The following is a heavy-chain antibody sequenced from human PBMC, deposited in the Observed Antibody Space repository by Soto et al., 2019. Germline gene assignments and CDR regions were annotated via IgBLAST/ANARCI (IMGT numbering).Heavy chain of an antibody. CDR2: INPSGGRT. CDR1: GYTFTNYY. V-gene: IGHV1-46*01. D-gene: IGHD6-19*01. Sequence: QVHLVQSGAEVKKPGASVKVSCKASGYTFTNYYIHWVRQAPGQGLEWMGVINPSGGRTTYAQKFQDRVTMTRDTSTSTVYLELSSLRSEDTAVYYCARVSLEAVANSPFDYWGQGALVTVSS. J-gene: IGHJ4*02. CDR3: ARVSLEAVANSPFDY.